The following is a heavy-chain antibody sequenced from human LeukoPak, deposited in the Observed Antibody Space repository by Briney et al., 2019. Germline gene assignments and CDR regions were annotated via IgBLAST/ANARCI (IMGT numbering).Heavy chain of an antibody. CDR3: AKDLGDSSGPDY. J-gene: IGHJ4*02. CDR2: ISGSGGST. D-gene: IGHD3-22*01. CDR1: GFTFSSYA. Sequence: PGGSLRLSCAASGFTFSSYATSWVRQAPGKGLEWVSAISGSGGSTYYADSVKGRFTISRDNSKNTLYLQMNSLRAEDTAVYYCAKDLGDSSGPDYWGQGTLVTVSS. V-gene: IGHV3-23*01.